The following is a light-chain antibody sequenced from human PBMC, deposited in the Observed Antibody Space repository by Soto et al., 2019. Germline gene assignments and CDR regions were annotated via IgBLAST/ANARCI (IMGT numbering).Light chain of an antibody. CDR3: AAWHDSLSALWV. V-gene: IGLV1-40*01. CDR1: SSDIGAGYD. CDR2: ANN. Sequence: QSVLTQPPSVSGAPGQRVTITCTGSSSDIGAGYDVHWYQQLPGTAPKLLIFANNNRPSGVPDRFSGSRSGTSASLAISGLRSEDEADYYCAAWHDSLSALWVFGGGTKLTVL. J-gene: IGLJ3*02.